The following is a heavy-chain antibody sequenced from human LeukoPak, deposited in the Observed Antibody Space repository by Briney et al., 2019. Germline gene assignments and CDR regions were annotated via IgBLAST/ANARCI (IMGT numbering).Heavy chain of an antibody. D-gene: IGHD6-13*01. CDR2: ISAYNGNT. Sequence: ASVKVSCKASGYTFTSQRISWVRPAPGQGLEWMGWISAYNGNTNYAQMLQGRVTMTTDTSTSTAYMELRSLRSDDTAVYYCARLGYSGSWYLGYWGQGTLVTVSS. CDR1: GYTFTSQR. CDR3: ARLGYSGSWYLGY. J-gene: IGHJ4*02. V-gene: IGHV1-18*01.